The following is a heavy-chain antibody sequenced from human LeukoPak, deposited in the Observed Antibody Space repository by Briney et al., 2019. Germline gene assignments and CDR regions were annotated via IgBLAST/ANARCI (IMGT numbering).Heavy chain of an antibody. D-gene: IGHD3-22*01. CDR2: IYYSGST. CDR3: ATPLDYYDSTNAYHQGGD. CDR1: GGSISSGGYY. Sequence: SETLSLTCTVSGGSISSGGYYWSWIRQHPGKGLEWIGYIYYSGSTYYNPSLKSRVTISVDTSKNQFSLKLSSATAADTAVYYCATPLDYYDSTNAYHQGGDWGQGTLVTVSS. J-gene: IGHJ4*02. V-gene: IGHV4-31*03.